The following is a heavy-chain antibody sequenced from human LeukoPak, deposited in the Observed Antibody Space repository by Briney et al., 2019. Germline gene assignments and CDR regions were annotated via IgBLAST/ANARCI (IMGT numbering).Heavy chain of an antibody. J-gene: IGHJ4*02. CDR3: ARDSVTIFGVVTKADY. CDR2: ISSSSSYI. V-gene: IGHV3-21*01. Sequence: PGGSLRLSCAASGFTFSSYSMNWVRQAPGKGLEWVSSISSSSSYIYYADSVKGRFTISRDNAKNSLYLQMNSLRAEDTAVYYCARDSVTIFGVVTKADYWGQGTLVTVSS. D-gene: IGHD3-3*01. CDR1: GFTFSSYS.